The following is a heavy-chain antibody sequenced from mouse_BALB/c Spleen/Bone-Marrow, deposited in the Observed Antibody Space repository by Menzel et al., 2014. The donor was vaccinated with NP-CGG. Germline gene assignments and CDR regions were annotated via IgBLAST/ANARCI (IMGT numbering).Heavy chain of an antibody. CDR2: INPYNGGT. J-gene: IGHJ2*01. D-gene: IGHD1-1*01. Sequence: AQLKESGPELVKPGASMKISCKASGYSFTGYTMNWVKQSHGKNLEWIGLINPYNGGTSYNQKFKGKATLTVDKSSSTAYMELLSLTSEDSAVYYCARLDYYGSSSYFDYWGQGTTLTVSS. CDR1: GYSFTGYT. V-gene: IGHV1-18*01. CDR3: ARLDYYGSSSYFDY.